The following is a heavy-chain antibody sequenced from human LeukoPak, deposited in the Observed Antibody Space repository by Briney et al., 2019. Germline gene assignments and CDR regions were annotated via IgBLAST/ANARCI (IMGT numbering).Heavy chain of an antibody. CDR2: ISSSANTI. V-gene: IGHV3-11*01. J-gene: IGHJ4*02. Sequence: GGSLRLSCAASGFTFSNYAMSWIRQAPGKGLEWVSYISSSANTIYYTDSLKGRFTISRDNAKNSLFLQMNSLRAEDTAVYYCARAVGASEGVDYWGQGTLVTVSS. D-gene: IGHD1-26*01. CDR1: GFTFSNYA. CDR3: ARAVGASEGVDY.